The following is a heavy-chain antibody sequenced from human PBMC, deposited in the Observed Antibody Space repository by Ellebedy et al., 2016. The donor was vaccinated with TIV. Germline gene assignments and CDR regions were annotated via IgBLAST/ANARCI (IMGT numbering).Heavy chain of an antibody. D-gene: IGHD5-24*01. Sequence: GESLKISCAASGFTFSSYDMHWVRQATGKGLEWVSATGTAGDTYYPGSVKGRFTISRENAKNSLYLQMNSLRAGDTAVYYCARDRGRWAFDIWGQGTMVTVSS. CDR2: TGTAGDT. J-gene: IGHJ3*02. CDR3: ARDRGRWAFDI. V-gene: IGHV3-13*01. CDR1: GFTFSSYD.